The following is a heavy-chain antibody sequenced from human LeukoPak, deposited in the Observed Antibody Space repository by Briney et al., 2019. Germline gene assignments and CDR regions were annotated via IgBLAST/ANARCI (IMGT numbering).Heavy chain of an antibody. CDR3: ARDREGYCSGGSCYEFDY. CDR2: IIPIFGTA. J-gene: IGHJ4*02. D-gene: IGHD2-15*01. Sequence: ASVKVSCKASGGTFSSYAISWVRQAPGQGLEWMGGIIPIFGTANYAQKFQGRVTITADESTSTAYMELSSLRSEDTAVYYCARDREGYCSGGSCYEFDYWGQGTLVTVSS. CDR1: GGTFSSYA. V-gene: IGHV1-69*13.